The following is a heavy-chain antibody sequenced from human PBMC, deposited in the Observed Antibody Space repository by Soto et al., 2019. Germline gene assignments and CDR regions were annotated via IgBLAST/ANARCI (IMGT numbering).Heavy chain of an antibody. CDR2: IGPYNGNT. D-gene: IGHD2-15*01. CDR3: ARCYFTVGSCYTCWHFDL. CDR1: GYTFADYG. Sequence: QAQLVQSGAEVKKPGASVKVSCQAGGYTFADYGISWVRQAPGQGLEWVGWIGPYNGNTKYAQNLQDRDTMTTDTSTNTAYMELRSLRSDDTALYYCARCYFTVGSCYTCWHFDLWGRGTLLTVSS. J-gene: IGHJ2*01. V-gene: IGHV1-18*01.